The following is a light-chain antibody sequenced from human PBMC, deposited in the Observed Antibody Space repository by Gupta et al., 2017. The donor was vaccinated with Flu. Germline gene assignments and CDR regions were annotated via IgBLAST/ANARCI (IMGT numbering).Light chain of an antibody. Sequence: EIVLTQSPDTLSLSPGERAILSCRASQSVRSTSLAWYQQRRGQPPSLLMSGASSRATGIPDRFSGSGSGTDFTLTISRREPEDFAVYYCQQCESSPWTFGQGTKVEVK. J-gene: IGKJ1*01. V-gene: IGKV3-20*01. CDR1: QSVRSTS. CDR2: GAS. CDR3: QQCESSPWT.